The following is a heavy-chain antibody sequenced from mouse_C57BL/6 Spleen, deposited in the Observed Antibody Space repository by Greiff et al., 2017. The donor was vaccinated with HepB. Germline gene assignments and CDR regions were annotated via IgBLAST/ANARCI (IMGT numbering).Heavy chain of an antibody. CDR1: GYTFTDYY. V-gene: IGHV1-26*01. CDR2: INPNNGGT. Sequence: EVQLQQSGPELVKPGASVKISCKASGYTFTDYYMNWVKQSHGKSLEWIGDINPNNGGTSYNQKFKGKATLTVDKSTSTAYMELRSLTSEDSAVYYCAREETYVDSDYYAMDYSGQGSSVTVSS. CDR3: AREETYVDSDYYAMDY. J-gene: IGHJ4*01.